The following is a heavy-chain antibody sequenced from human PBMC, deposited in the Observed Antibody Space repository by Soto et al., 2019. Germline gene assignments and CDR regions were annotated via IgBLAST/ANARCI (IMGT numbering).Heavy chain of an antibody. J-gene: IGHJ5*02. CDR2: VNPSSGNT. D-gene: IGHD1-20*01. CDR1: GYTFTTYD. Sequence: QVQLVQSGAEVKRPGASVKVSCEASGYTFTTYDINWVRQASGQGLEWMGCVNPSSGNTVYAQKFHGRVTMTRDTSISIAYMELSSLKSDDTAIYYCARASMYIWNDHWGQGTLVTVSS. CDR3: ARASMYIWNDH. V-gene: IGHV1-8*01.